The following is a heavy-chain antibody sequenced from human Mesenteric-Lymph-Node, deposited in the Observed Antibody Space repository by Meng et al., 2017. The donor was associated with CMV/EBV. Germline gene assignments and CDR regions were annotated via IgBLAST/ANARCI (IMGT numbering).Heavy chain of an antibody. CDR3: TTETRGCSGSYTYYYYYYGMDV. CDR2: IKSKTDGGTT. Sequence: GESLKISCAASGFTFSNAWMSWVRQAPGKGLEWVGRIKSKTDGGTTDYAAPVKGRFTISRDDSKNTLYLQMNSLKTEDTAVYYCTTETRGCSGSYTYYYYYYGMDVWGQGTTVTVSS. D-gene: IGHD1-26*01. J-gene: IGHJ6*02. V-gene: IGHV3-15*01. CDR1: GFTFSNAW.